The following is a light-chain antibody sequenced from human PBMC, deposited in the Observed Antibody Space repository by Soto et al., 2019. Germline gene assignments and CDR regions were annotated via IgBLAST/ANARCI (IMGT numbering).Light chain of an antibody. Sequence: QSALTQPASVSGSHGQSITISCTGTSSDIGGYNYVSWYQQDPGKAPKLIIYDVADRPSGVSDRFSGSKSGNTASLTISGLQAEDEADYYCSSYTSSSHVVFGGGTNLTVL. CDR1: SSDIGGYNY. V-gene: IGLV2-14*03. CDR2: DVA. CDR3: SSYTSSSHVV. J-gene: IGLJ2*01.